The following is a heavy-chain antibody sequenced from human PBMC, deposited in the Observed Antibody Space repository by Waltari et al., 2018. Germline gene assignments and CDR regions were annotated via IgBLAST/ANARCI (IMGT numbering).Heavy chain of an antibody. J-gene: IGHJ6*02. V-gene: IGHV4-59*01. CDR2: IYYSGST. Sequence: QVQLQESGPGLVKPSETLSLTCTVSGGSISSYYWSWIRQPPGKGLEWIGYIYYSGSTNYNPSLRSRVTISVDTSKNQFSLKLSSVTAADTAVYYCARVHYYGMDVWGQGTTVTVSS. CDR1: GGSISSYY. CDR3: ARVHYYGMDV.